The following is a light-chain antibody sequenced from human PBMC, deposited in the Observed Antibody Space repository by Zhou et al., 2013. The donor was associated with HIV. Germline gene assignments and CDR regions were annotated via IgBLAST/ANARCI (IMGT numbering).Light chain of an antibody. J-gene: IGKJ5*01. V-gene: IGKV3-20*01. CDR2: GAS. CDR1: QSVSSY. CDR3: QQYGTSPRGT. Sequence: EIVLTQSPGTLSLSPGERATLSCRASQSVSSYLAWYQQKPGQAPRLLIYGASSRATGIPDRFSGSGSGTDFTLTISRLEPEDFAVYYCQQYGTSPRGTFGQGTRLEIK.